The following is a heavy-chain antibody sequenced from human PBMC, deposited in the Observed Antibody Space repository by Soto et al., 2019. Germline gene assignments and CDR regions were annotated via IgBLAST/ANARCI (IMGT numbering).Heavy chain of an antibody. D-gene: IGHD3-22*01. CDR2: ISSSSSTI. J-gene: IGHJ6*02. V-gene: IGHV3-48*02. CDR1: GFTFSSYS. CDR3: ARFGGDYDSSAPARGYYYYGMDV. Sequence: EVQLVESGGGLVQPGGSLRLSCAASGFTFSSYSMNWVRQAPGKGLEWVSYISSSSSTIYYADSVKGRFTISRDNAKNSLYLQLNSLRDEDTGVYYCARFGGDYDSSAPARGYYYYGMDVWGQGTTVTVSS.